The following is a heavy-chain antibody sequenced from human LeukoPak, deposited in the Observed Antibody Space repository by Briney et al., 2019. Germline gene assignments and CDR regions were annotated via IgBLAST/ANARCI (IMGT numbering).Heavy chain of an antibody. CDR1: GFTFSSYW. V-gene: IGHV3-7*01. CDR3: ARLPGIAVAGMPYYYYYGMDV. Sequence: PGGSLRLSCAASGFTFSSYWMSWVRQAPAKGLEGVANIKQDESEKYYVDSVKGRFTISRGNAKNSLYLQMNSLRAEDTAVYYCARLPGIAVAGMPYYYYYGMDVWGQGTTVTVSS. J-gene: IGHJ6*02. D-gene: IGHD6-19*01. CDR2: IKQDESEK.